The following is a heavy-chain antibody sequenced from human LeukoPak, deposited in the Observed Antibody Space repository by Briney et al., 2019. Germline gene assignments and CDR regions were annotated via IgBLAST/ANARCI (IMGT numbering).Heavy chain of an antibody. CDR1: GGTFSSYA. D-gene: IGHD1-26*01. Sequence: SVKVSCKASGGTFSSYAISWVRQAPGQGLEWMGGIIPIFGTANYAQKFQGRVTITADKSTSTAYMELSSLKSEDTAVYYCARGGALTPDYYYGMDVWGKGTTVTVSS. CDR3: ARGGALTPDYYYGMDV. J-gene: IGHJ6*04. V-gene: IGHV1-69*06. CDR2: IIPIFGTA.